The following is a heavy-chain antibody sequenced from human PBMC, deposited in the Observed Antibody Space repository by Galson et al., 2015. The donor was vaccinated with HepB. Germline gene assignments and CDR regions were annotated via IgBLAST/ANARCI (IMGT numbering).Heavy chain of an antibody. D-gene: IGHD6-13*01. J-gene: IGHJ4*02. CDR3: AKDNVASSWDDTTSFDS. CDR1: GFTFSSYG. Sequence: SLRLSCAASGFTFSSYGMHWVRQAPGKGPEWVAVISSDGSNTDYADSVRGRFTTSRDNLKNTLYLQLNSLRPEDTAVYYCAKDNVASSWDDTTSFDSWGQGTLVTVSS. V-gene: IGHV3-30*18. CDR2: ISSDGSNT.